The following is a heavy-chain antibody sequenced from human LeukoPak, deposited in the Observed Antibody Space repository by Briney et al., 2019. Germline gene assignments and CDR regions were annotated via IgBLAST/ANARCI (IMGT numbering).Heavy chain of an antibody. CDR3: ARIRLGYCSSTSCLPLGFDP. D-gene: IGHD2-2*01. V-gene: IGHV1-69*06. CDR1: GGTFSSYA. CDR2: IIPIFGTA. J-gene: IGHJ5*02. Sequence: SVKVSCKASGGTFSSYAISWVRQAAGQGLEWMGGIIPIFGTANYAQKFQGRVTITADKSTSTAYMELSSLRSEDTAVYYCARIRLGYCSSTSCLPLGFDPWGQGTLVTVSS.